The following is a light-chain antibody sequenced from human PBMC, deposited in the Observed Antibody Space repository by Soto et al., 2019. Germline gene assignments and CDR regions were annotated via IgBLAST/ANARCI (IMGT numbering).Light chain of an antibody. J-gene: IGKJ1*01. CDR2: GAS. Sequence: EIVLTQSPGTLSLSAGERATLTCRASQSVSSRHLAWYQKKPGQPPRLLLYGASSRATGIPDRFSGSESWTDLTLTINRLETEDFAVYFCQQYDNSLTWTFGQGTKVDIK. V-gene: IGKV3-20*01. CDR1: QSVSSRH. CDR3: QQYDNSLTWT.